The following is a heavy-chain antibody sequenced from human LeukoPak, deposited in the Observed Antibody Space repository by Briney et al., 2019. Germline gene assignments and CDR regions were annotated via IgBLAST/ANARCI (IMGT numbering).Heavy chain of an antibody. Sequence: PGGSLRLSCAASGFTFSSYAMSWVRQAPGKGLEWVSAISGSGGSTYYADSVKGRFTISRDNSKNTLYLQMNSLRAEDTAVYYCAKVLLLWFGDGTVPFDYWGQGTLVTVSS. J-gene: IGHJ4*02. D-gene: IGHD3-10*01. CDR1: GFTFSSYA. V-gene: IGHV3-23*01. CDR2: ISGSGGST. CDR3: AKVLLLWFGDGTVPFDY.